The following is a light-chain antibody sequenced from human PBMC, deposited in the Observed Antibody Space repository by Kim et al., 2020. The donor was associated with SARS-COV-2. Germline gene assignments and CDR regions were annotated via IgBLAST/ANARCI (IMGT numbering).Light chain of an antibody. Sequence: SALTQPASVSGAPGQSITISCTGTSSDVGGYNIVSWYQQHAGKAPKLMIFEVSNRPSGVSDRFSGSKSGNTASLIISGLQAEDEADYYCSSYTSSTTLVLFGGGTQLTVL. CDR3: SSYTSSTTLVL. V-gene: IGLV2-14*01. J-gene: IGLJ2*01. CDR2: EVS. CDR1: SSDVGGYNI.